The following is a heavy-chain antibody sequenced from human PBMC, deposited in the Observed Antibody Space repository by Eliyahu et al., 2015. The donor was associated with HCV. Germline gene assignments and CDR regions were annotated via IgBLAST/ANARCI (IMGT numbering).Heavy chain of an antibody. CDR1: GFTFSSYA. J-gene: IGHJ1*01. CDR3: ARYYDSSGSAFQH. D-gene: IGHD3-22*01. CDR2: ISGSGGST. Sequence: EVQLLESGGGLVQPGGSLRLSCAASGFTFSSYAMSWVRQAPGKGLEWVSAISGSGGSTYYADSVKGRFTISRDNSKNTLYLQMNSLRAEDTAVYYCARYYDSSGSAFQHWGQGTLVTVSS. V-gene: IGHV3-23*01.